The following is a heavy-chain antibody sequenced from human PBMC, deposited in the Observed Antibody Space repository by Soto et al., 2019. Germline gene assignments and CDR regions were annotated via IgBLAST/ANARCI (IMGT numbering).Heavy chain of an antibody. Sequence: SETLSLTCSVSGDSIATVDYFWAWIRQPPGQALEYIGYIYKSTTTYYNPSFESRVAISLDTSKSQFSLTVTSVTAADTAVYFCARGRYCLHGSCFPNWFDSWGQGTLVTVSS. D-gene: IGHD2-15*01. J-gene: IGHJ5*01. V-gene: IGHV4-30-4*01. CDR1: GDSIATVDYF. CDR3: ARGRYCLHGSCFPNWFDS. CDR2: IYKSTTT.